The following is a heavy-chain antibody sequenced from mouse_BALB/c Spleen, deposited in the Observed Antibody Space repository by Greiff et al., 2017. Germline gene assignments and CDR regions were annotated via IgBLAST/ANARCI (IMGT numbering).Heavy chain of an antibody. CDR2: ILPGSGST. D-gene: IGHD1-2*01. Sequence: VQLQQSGAELMKPGASVKISCKATGYTFSSYWIEWVKQRPGHGLEWIGEILPGSGSTNYNEKFKGKATFTADTSSNTAYMQLSSLTSEDSAVYYCARGRVTTATDYWGQGTTLTVSS. CDR3: ARGRVTTATDY. CDR1: GYTFSSYW. V-gene: IGHV1-9*01. J-gene: IGHJ2*01.